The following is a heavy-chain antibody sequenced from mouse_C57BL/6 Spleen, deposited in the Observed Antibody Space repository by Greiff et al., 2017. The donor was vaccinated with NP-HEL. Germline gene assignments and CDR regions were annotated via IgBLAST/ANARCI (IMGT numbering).Heavy chain of an antibody. CDR2: IYPGDGDT. Sequence: VQLQQSGPELVKPGASVKISCKASGYAFSSSWMNWVKQRPGKGLEWIGRIYPGDGDTNYNGKFKGKATLTADKSSSTAYMQLSSLTSEDSAVYFCAYPYFDYWGQGTTLTVSS. J-gene: IGHJ2*01. V-gene: IGHV1-82*01. CDR1: GYAFSSSW. CDR3: AYPYFDY.